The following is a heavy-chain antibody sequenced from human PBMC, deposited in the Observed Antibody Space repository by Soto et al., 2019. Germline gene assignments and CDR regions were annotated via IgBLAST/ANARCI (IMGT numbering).Heavy chain of an antibody. CDR2: VSPDGSST. CDR1: GFTFSNYW. CDR3: VRGTSGWYGIDY. V-gene: IGHV3-74*01. J-gene: IGHJ4*02. Sequence: EVQLVESGGGLVQPGVSLRLSCAASGFTFSNYWMHWVRQPPGKGLLWVSRVSPDGSSTDYACSVEGRFAVSRDNAKNTLYLQINSLRDDDTADYYCVRGTSGWYGIDYWGQGTLVTVSS. D-gene: IGHD6-13*01.